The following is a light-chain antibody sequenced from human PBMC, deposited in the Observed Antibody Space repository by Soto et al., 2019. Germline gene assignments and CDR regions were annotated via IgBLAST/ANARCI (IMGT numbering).Light chain of an antibody. CDR3: SSYTSRISLFV. CDR1: SSDVGVYDY. CDR2: DVS. J-gene: IGLJ1*01. V-gene: IGLV2-14*03. Sequence: QSALTQPASVSGSPGQSITVSCTGTSSDVGVYDYVSWYQQHPGKATKLIIYDVSNRLAGVFDRFSGSNSGNTASLTISGLQAEDAADYYYSSYTSRISLFVFGSGTKVTVL.